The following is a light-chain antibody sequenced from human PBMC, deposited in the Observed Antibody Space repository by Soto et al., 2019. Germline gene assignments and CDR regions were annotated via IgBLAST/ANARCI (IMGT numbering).Light chain of an antibody. CDR2: DVS. Sequence: QSVLTQPASVSGSPGQSITISCSGTSSDVGGYNYVSWYQQHPGKAPKLIIYDVSDRPSGVSSRFSGSKSGNTASLTISGLQAEDEADYYCNSYTISSTLVFGGGTKVTVL. V-gene: IGLV2-14*01. CDR1: SSDVGGYNY. J-gene: IGLJ2*01. CDR3: NSYTISSTLV.